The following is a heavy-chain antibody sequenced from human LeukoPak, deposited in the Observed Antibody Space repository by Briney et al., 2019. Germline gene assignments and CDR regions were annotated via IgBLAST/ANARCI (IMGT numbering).Heavy chain of an antibody. V-gene: IGHV3-30*02. D-gene: IGHD2-8*01. CDR1: GFSLSSSG. CDR2: IQYDEITK. Sequence: GGSLRLSCAASGFSLSSSGMHWVRQAPGKGLEWVALIQYDEITKYYSDSVEGRFTVSRDNSKNTVYLQMNSLKAEDTAVYYCAKDRTGMVYGDYWGQGTLVTVSS. J-gene: IGHJ4*02. CDR3: AKDRTGMVYGDY.